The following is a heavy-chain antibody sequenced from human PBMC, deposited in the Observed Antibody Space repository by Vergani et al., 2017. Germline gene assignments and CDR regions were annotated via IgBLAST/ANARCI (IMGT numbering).Heavy chain of an antibody. CDR2: IYITGST. CDR3: ARGSDYDIFTGCSPYYGMDV. CDR1: GGSISSARYY. Sequence: QVQLQESGPGLVKPSQTLSLACTVSGGSISSARYYWSWLRQPAGKGLEWVGRIYITGSTDDNPSLTSRVTILVDTAKNQFSLRLSSVTAADTAVYYWARGSDYDIFTGCSPYYGMDVWGQGTTVTVSS. V-gene: IGHV4-61*02. J-gene: IGHJ6*02. D-gene: IGHD3-9*01.